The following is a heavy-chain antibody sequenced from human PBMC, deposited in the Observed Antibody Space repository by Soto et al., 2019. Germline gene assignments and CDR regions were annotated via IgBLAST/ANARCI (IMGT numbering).Heavy chain of an antibody. CDR2: INTLSGDT. CDR1: GYTFSGYY. CDR3: ARSLLKVILPLGY. D-gene: IGHD3-3*02. Sequence: QVQLVQSGAEVKKPGASVRVSCKASGYTFSGYYMHWVRQAPGQGLEWMGWINTLSGDTSFPQKFQGRLAMTRDTSIDTAFMEVSRLTSDDTAIYYCARSLLKVILPLGYWGQGTLVSVSS. V-gene: IGHV1-2*02. J-gene: IGHJ4*02.